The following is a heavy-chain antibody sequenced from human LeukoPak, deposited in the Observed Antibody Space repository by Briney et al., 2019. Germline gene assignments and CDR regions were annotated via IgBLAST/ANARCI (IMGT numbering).Heavy chain of an antibody. J-gene: IGHJ4*02. CDR1: NVSINSYC. CDR3: ASSCLDDSGSLDS. V-gene: IGHV4-59*01. D-gene: IGHD5-12*01. Sequence: SETLSLTCTVDNVSINSYCWTWNRQPPGKALEWIGYVYNSGNTKYKPSLKSRATISVDTSKNQFSLILNSVTAADTAVYYCASSCLDDSGSLDSWGQGTRVTVSS. CDR2: VYNSGNT.